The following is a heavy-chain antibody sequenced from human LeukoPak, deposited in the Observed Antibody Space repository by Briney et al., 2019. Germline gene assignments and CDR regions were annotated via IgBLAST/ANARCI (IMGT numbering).Heavy chain of an antibody. CDR1: GGSISSYY. V-gene: IGHV4-59*01. D-gene: IGHD5-18*01. CDR2: IYYSGST. Sequence: RPSETLSLTCTVSGGSISSYYWSWIRQPPGKGLEWIGYIYYSGSTNYNPSLKSRVTISVDTSKNQFSLKLSSVTAADTAVYYCARGQAGSGIRSYGCWGQGTLVTVSS. CDR3: ARGQAGSGIRSYGC. J-gene: IGHJ4*02.